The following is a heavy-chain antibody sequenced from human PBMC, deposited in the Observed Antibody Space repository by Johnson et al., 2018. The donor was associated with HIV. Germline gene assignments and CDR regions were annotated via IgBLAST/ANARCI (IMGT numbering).Heavy chain of an antibody. V-gene: IGHV3-30-3*01. Sequence: QVQLVESGGGVVQPGRSLRLSCAASGFTFSSYAMHWVRQAPGKGLEWVAVISYDGSNKYYADSVKGRFTISRDNSKNTLYLQMTSLRIEDTAVYYCASVDTAMVDTFDIWGQGTMVTVSS. CDR3: ASVDTAMVDTFDI. D-gene: IGHD5-18*01. J-gene: IGHJ3*02. CDR1: GFTFSSYA. CDR2: ISYDGSNK.